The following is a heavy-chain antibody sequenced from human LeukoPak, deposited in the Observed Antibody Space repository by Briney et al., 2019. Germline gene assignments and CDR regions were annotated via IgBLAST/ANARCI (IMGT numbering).Heavy chain of an antibody. CDR1: GGSISSLY. CDR2: MYYSGST. J-gene: IGHJ4*02. V-gene: IGHV4-59*11. Sequence: SETLSLTCTVSGGSISSLYWSWIRQPPGEGLEWIGYMYYSGSTNYNPSLKSRVTISGDTSKNQFSLKLSSVTAADTAVYYCARSYSTSHFYFDFWGRGALVTVSS. CDR3: ARSYSTSHFYFDF. D-gene: IGHD2-2*01.